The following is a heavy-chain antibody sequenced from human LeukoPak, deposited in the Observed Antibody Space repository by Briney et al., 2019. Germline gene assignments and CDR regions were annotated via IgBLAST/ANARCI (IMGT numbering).Heavy chain of an antibody. V-gene: IGHV5-51*01. CDR3: ARLHSSSLVGFVDY. D-gene: IGHD6-13*01. CDR2: IYPGDSDT. Sequence: GESLKISCKGSGYSFTSYWIGWVRQMPGKGLEWMGIIYPGDSDTRYSPSFQGQVTISADKSISTAYLQWSSLKASDTAMYYCARLHSSSLVGFVDYWGQGTWSPSPQ. J-gene: IGHJ4*02. CDR1: GYSFTSYW.